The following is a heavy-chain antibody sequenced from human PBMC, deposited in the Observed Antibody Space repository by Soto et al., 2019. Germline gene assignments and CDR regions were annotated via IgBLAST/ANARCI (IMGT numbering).Heavy chain of an antibody. CDR1: GYSFTDYH. V-gene: IGHV1-2*04. D-gene: IGHD2-8*01. CDR2: INPKSGGT. CDR3: ARGDSTDCSNGVCSFFYNHDMDV. Sequence: APVKVSWKASGYSFTDYHIHWVRQAPGQGLEWLGRINPKSGGTSTAQKFQGWVTMTTDTSISTASMELTRLTSDDTAIYYCARGDSTDCSNGVCSFFYNHDMDVWGQGTTVTVSS. J-gene: IGHJ6*02.